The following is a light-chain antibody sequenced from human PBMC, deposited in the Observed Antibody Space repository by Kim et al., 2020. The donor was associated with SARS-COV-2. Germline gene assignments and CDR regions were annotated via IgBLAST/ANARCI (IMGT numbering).Light chain of an antibody. J-gene: IGKJ1*01. CDR1: QTIKSR. CDR3: QQSNDWPPLT. CDR2: DAT. V-gene: IGKV3-15*01. Sequence: SPGKRATPSCRASQTIKSRLVWYQQKPGQAPRLLIYDATTRATGIPARFIGSGSETDFTLTISSLQSEDFAVYYCQQSNDWPPLTFGQGTKVDIK.